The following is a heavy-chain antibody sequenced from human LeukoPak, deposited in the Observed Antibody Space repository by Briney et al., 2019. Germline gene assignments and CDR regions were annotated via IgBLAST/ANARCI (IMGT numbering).Heavy chain of an antibody. CDR2: IKKVGSEK. CDR1: GFPFRNKW. D-gene: IGHD6-19*01. V-gene: IGHV3-7*01. CDR3: ARDFEAAGFDY. J-gene: IGHJ4*02. Sequence: GGPVRLSRPPSGFPFRNKWMSWVRQPPWKGRDCVAKIKKVGSEKYYILSVKVRFPISRDNAKNSLYLQMNSLRAEDTAVYYCARDFEAAGFDYWGQGTLVTVSS.